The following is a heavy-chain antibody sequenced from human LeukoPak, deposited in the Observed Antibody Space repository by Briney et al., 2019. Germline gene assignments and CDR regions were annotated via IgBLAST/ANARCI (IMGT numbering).Heavy chain of an antibody. CDR1: GFTFSSYG. D-gene: IGHD5-24*01. J-gene: IGHJ4*02. V-gene: IGHV3-30*03. CDR2: ISYDGSNK. CDR3: AMRDGYNPLDY. Sequence: GGSLRLSCAASGFTFSSYGMHWVRQAPGKGLEWVAVISYDGSNKYYADSVKGRFTISRDNSKNTLYLQMNSLRAEGTAVYYCAMRDGYNPLDYWGQGTLVTVSS.